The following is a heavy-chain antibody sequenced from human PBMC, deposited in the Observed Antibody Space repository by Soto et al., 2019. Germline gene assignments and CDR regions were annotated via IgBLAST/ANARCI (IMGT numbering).Heavy chain of an antibody. CDR2: ISWNSGSI. CDR1: GFTFDDYA. CDR3: AKDEALGYCSGGSCYWGWFDP. J-gene: IGHJ5*02. V-gene: IGHV3-9*01. Sequence: EVQLVESGGGLVQPGRSLRLSCAASGFTFDDYAMHWVRQAPGKGLEWVSGISWNSGSIGYADSVEGRFTISRDNAKNSLYLQMNSLRAEDTALYYCAKDEALGYCSGGSCYWGWFDPWGQGTLVTVSS. D-gene: IGHD2-15*01.